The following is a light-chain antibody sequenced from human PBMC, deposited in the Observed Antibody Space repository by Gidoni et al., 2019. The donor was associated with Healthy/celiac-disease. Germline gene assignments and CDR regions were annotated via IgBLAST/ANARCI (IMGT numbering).Light chain of an antibody. Sequence: DIQMTQSPSSLSASVGDRVTITCRASQSISSYLTWYQQKPGKAPKLLIYAASSLQSGVPSRFSGSGSGTDFTLTISSLQPEDFATYYCQQSYSTFPFTFGPGTKVDIK. CDR1: QSISSY. CDR3: QQSYSTFPFT. V-gene: IGKV1-39*01. CDR2: AAS. J-gene: IGKJ3*01.